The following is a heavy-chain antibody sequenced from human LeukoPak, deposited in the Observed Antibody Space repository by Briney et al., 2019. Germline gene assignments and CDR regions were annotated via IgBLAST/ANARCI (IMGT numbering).Heavy chain of an antibody. CDR2: ITRPGTTI. CDR1: GFTFSAYS. J-gene: IGHJ4*02. CDR3: ARDNWSGIAFYCDY. Sequence: GGSLRLSCATSGFTFSAYSMSWVRQAPGKGLEWVSHITRPGTTIYYAESVRGRFSISRDNAKNSLYLQMNSLRAEDTAVYYCARDNWSGIAFYCDYWGQGTLVTVSP. V-gene: IGHV3-48*01. D-gene: IGHD6-13*01.